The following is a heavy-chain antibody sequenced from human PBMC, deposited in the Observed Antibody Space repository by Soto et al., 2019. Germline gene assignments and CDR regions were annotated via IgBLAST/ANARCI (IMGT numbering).Heavy chain of an antibody. J-gene: IGHJ4*02. CDR3: ARNMAGGAAIFDD. CDR2: FHHSGST. V-gene: IGHV4-4*02. CDR1: GGSISSSNW. Sequence: PSETLSLTCAVSGGSISSSNWWSWVRQAPGKGLEWIGEFHHSGSTNYNPSLKSRVTMSVDKSKNQFSLKLTSVTAADTAVYYCARNMAGGAAIFDDWGQGALVIVSS. D-gene: IGHD2-15*01.